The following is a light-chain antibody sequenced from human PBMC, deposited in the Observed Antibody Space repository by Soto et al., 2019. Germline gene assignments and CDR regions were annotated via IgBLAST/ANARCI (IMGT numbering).Light chain of an antibody. CDR2: KAS. J-gene: IGKJ1*01. Sequence: DIQMTQSPSTLSGSVGDRVTMTCRASQTISSWLAWYQQKPGKAPKLLIYKASTLKSGVPSRFSGSGSGTEFTLTISSLQPDDFATYCCQQYNSYSKTFGQGSKV. V-gene: IGKV1-5*03. CDR3: QQYNSYSKT. CDR1: QTISSW.